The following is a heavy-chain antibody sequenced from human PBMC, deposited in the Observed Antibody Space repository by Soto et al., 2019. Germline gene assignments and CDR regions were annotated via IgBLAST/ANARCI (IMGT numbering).Heavy chain of an antibody. V-gene: IGHV3-11*06. D-gene: IGHD1-1*01. CDR2: ISSSSSYT. CDR3: ARPTGKNDY. J-gene: IGHJ4*02. Sequence: QVQLVEAGGGLVKPGGSLRLSCAASGFTFSDYSMSWIRQAPGKGLEWVSYISSSSSYTNYADSVKRRFTISRHNDKNSLYLQMNSLRAEDTAVYYCARPTGKNDYWGQGTLVTVSS. CDR1: GFTFSDYS.